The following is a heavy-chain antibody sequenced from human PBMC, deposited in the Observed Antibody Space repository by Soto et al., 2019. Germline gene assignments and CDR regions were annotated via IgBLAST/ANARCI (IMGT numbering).Heavy chain of an antibody. J-gene: IGHJ4*02. D-gene: IGHD3-9*01. CDR2: IYYSGST. CDR1: GGSISSYY. CDR3: ARNYEILTGYEPFDY. V-gene: IGHV4-59*08. Sequence: SETLSLTCTVSGGSISSYYWSWIRQPPGKGLEWIGYIYYSGSTNYNPSLKSRVTISVDTSKNQFSLKLSSVTAADTAVYYCARNYEILTGYEPFDYWGQGTWSPSPQ.